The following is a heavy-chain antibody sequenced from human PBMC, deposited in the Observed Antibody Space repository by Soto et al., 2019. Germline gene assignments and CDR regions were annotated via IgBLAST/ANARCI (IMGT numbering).Heavy chain of an antibody. J-gene: IGHJ5*02. CDR2: ISYSGST. V-gene: IGHV4-59*01. D-gene: IGHD3-10*01. CDR3: AMTLNMVRGITGRFDP. CDR1: GGSINYYY. Sequence: QVQLQESGPGLVKPSETLSLTCTISGGSINYYYWSWLRQPPGKGPEWIGYISYSGSTNYNPSLERRVSISLYRSKNQFSLKWRSVTAADAAVYYSAMTLNMVRGITGRFDPWGLGTLVTVSS.